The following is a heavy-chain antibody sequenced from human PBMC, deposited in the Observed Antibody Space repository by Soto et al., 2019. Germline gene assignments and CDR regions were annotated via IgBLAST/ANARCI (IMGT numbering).Heavy chain of an antibody. J-gene: IGHJ4*02. CDR1: GFTFNNYG. V-gene: IGHV3-23*01. D-gene: IGHD6-6*01. CDR2: ISGSGVST. Sequence: GGSLRLSCAASGFTFNNYGMTWVRQAPGKGLEWVSVISGSGVSTNYADSVKGRFTISRDNSRNTLYLQMNSLRAEDTAVYYCAKILAGTEYSREKLDYWGQGTLVTVSS. CDR3: AKILAGTEYSREKLDY.